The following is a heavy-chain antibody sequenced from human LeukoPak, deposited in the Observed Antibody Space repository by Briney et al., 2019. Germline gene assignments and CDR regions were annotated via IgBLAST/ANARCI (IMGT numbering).Heavy chain of an antibody. CDR2: INHSGST. CDR1: GGSFSGYY. J-gene: IGHJ4*02. D-gene: IGHD4-17*01. V-gene: IGHV4-34*01. Sequence: ASETLSLTCAVYGGSFSGYYWSWIRQPPGKGLEWIGEINHSGSTNYNPSLKSRVTISVDTSKNQFSLKLSSVTAADTAVYYCARGTTVTFHYWGQGTLVTVSS. CDR3: ARGTTVTFHY.